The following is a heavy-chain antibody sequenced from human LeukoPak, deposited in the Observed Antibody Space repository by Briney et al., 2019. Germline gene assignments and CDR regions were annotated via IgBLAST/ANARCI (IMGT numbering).Heavy chain of an antibody. D-gene: IGHD3-10*01. J-gene: IGHJ4*02. V-gene: IGHV4-59*08. CDR3: ARGGTYYYGSGSYYIDY. Sequence: PSETLSLTCTVSGGSISSYYWSWIRQPPGKGLEWIGYIYYSGSTNYNPSLKSRVTISADTSKKQFSLKLSSVTAADTAVYYCARGGTYYYGSGSYYIDYWGQGTLVTVSS. CDR2: IYYSGST. CDR1: GGSISSYY.